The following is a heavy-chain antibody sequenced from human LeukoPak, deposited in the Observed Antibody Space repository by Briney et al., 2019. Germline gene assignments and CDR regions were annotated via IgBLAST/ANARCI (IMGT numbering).Heavy chain of an antibody. V-gene: IGHV3-11*04. CDR2: ISSSGSTI. D-gene: IGHD6-13*01. J-gene: IGHJ6*03. Sequence: TGGSLRLSCAASGFTFSDYYMSWIRQAPGKGLEWVSYISSSGSTIYYADSVKGRFTISRDNAKNSLYLQMNSLRAEDTAVYYCARGRLEQQLVRWYYYYMDVWGKGTTVTVSS. CDR1: GFTFSDYY. CDR3: ARGRLEQQLVRWYYYYMDV.